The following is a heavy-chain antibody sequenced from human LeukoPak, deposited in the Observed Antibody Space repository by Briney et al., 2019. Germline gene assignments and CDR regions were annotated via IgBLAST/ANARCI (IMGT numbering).Heavy chain of an antibody. CDR1: GFTFSTYS. D-gene: IGHD3-9*01. Sequence: RGCLRLSCAASGFTFSTYSMNWVRQAPGKGREWVSYIGSSSDSIYYADTVKGRFPISRDNAKNSRSLQMNSLRAEDTAVYYCVRDRDWCFDYWGQGTLVTVSS. J-gene: IGHJ4*02. CDR3: VRDRDWCFDY. V-gene: IGHV3-48*04. CDR2: IGSSSDSI.